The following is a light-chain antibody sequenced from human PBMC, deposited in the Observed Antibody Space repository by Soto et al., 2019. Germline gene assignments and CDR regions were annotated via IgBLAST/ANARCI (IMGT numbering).Light chain of an antibody. V-gene: IGKV3-20*01. CDR2: VAS. CDR1: QSVSSNN. J-gene: IGKJ1*01. CDR3: QQHGSGPWT. Sequence: PGERATLSCRASQSVSSNNLAWYQHKPGQPPRLLIYVASRRATGIPDRFSGSGSGSEFTLIITRLEPEDFAVYYCQQHGSGPWTFGQGTKVEIK.